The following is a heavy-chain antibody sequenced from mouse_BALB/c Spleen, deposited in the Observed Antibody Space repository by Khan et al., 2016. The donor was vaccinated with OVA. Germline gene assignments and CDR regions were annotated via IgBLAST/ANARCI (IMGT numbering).Heavy chain of an antibody. J-gene: IGHJ2*01. CDR3: ARTARIKY. CDR1: GYSITSCYV. Sequence: EVQLVESGPGLVKPSQSLSLTCTVTGYSITSCYVWYWIRQFPGNQLEWTGYISYSGSTNYNPTLKSRITITRDTSKNQFFLQLNSVTTEDTATYYCARTARIKYWGQGTILTVSS. V-gene: IGHV3-2*02. CDR2: ISYSGST. D-gene: IGHD1-2*01.